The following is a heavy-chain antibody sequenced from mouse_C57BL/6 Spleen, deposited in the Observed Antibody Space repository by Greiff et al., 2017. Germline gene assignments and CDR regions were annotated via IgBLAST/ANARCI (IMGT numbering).Heavy chain of an antibody. D-gene: IGHD2-1*01. CDR3: GRFYYGNEVAY. CDR1: GYSITSGYY. V-gene: IGHV3-6*01. Sequence: EVKLVESGPGLVKPSQSLSLTCSVTGYSITSGYYWNWIRQFPGNKLEWMGYISYDGSNNYNPSLKNRISITRDPSKNQFFLKLEAVTTEDTATYYCGRFYYGNEVAYWGQGTLVTVSA. J-gene: IGHJ3*01. CDR2: ISYDGSN.